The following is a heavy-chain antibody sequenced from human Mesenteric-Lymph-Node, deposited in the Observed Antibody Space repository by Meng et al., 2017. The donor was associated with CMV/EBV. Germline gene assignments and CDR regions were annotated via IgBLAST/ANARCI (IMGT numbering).Heavy chain of an antibody. D-gene: IGHD5-18*01. CDR1: GFTFNEFA. V-gene: IGHV3-23*01. J-gene: IGHJ4*02. CDR2: ISGSGDSK. CDR3: AKDGYSYGYYFDS. Sequence: ASGFTFNEFARNWVRQAPGKGLEWVSVISGSGDSKHYADSVQGRFTISRDNSKNTVYLQMNSLRAEDTAIYYCAKDGYSYGYYFDSWGQGTLVTVSS.